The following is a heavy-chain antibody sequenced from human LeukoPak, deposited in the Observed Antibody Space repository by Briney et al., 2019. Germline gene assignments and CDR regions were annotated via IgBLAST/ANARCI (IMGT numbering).Heavy chain of an antibody. J-gene: IGHJ4*02. CDR2: IDKNGNEI. CDR1: GLSISNFW. Sequence: GGSLRLSCAASGLSISNFWMHWVRQAPGKGLEWVVIIDKNGNEIKYVDSVKGRFTLSRDNAKNSVYLQMNSLRTEDTALYYCVTDGDKWNDFEYWGQGTLVTVSS. D-gene: IGHD1-1*01. CDR3: VTDGDKWNDFEY. V-gene: IGHV3-7*01.